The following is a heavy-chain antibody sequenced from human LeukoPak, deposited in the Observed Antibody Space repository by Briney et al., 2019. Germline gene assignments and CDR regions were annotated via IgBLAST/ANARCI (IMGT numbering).Heavy chain of an antibody. V-gene: IGHV3-23*01. CDR1: GFAFSSYD. J-gene: IGHJ4*02. Sequence: GGSLRLSCAASGFAFSSYDLSWVRQAPGKGLEWVSAISASGVSTYYADSVKGRFTISRDNSRHTLYLQMNSLRAEDTAVYYCANHWLYSFDSWGQGTLVTVSS. CDR3: ANHWLYSFDS. CDR2: ISASGVST. D-gene: IGHD6-19*01.